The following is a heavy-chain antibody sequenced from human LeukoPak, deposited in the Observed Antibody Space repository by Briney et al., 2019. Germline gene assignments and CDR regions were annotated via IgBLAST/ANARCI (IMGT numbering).Heavy chain of an antibody. V-gene: IGHV4-39*01. J-gene: IGHJ6*02. Sequence: SETLSLTCTVSGGSISSSSYYWGWLRQPPGQGLEWIGSIYYSGNTYYNPSLKSRVTISVDTSKNQFSLKLSSVTAADTAVYYCAMWDLGYYYGMDVWGQGTTVTVSS. CDR1: GGSISSSSYY. CDR3: AMWDLGYYYGMDV. D-gene: IGHD1-26*01. CDR2: IYYSGNT.